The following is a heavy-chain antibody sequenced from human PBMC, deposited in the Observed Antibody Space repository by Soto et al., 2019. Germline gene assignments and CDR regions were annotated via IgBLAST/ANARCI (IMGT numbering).Heavy chain of an antibody. CDR2: AYSGTT. J-gene: IGHJ4*02. CDR3: ARREIQGPIDY. D-gene: IGHD1-26*01. CDR1: GYSISSSNW. V-gene: IGHV4-28*01. Sequence: SETLSLTCAVSGYSISSSNWWGWTRQPPGKGLEWIGYAYSGTTYYNPSLKSRVTMSVDTSKNQFSLKLTSVTAVDTAVYYCARREIQGPIDYWGQGTRVTVSS.